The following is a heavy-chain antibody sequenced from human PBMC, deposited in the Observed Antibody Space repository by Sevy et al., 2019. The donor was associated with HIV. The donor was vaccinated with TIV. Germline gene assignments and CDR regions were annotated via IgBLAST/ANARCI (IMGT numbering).Heavy chain of an antibody. CDR1: GFTFSNAW. J-gene: IGHJ4*02. Sequence: GGSLILSCAVSGFTFSNAWMNWVRQAPGTGLQWVGLIKSKIDGETTDYAAPVKGRFTISRDDSKNTVYLQMNSLKTEDTAVYYCATAPGYYDSSPFDYWGPGTLVTVS. CDR3: ATAPGYYDSSPFDY. V-gene: IGHV3-15*01. D-gene: IGHD3-22*01. CDR2: IKSKIDGETT.